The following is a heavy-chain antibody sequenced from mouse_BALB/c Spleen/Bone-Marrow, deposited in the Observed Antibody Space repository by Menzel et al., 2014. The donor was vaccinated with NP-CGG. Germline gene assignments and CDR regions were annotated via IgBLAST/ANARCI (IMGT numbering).Heavy chain of an antibody. CDR2: ISSAGST. D-gene: IGHD5-5*01. V-gene: IGHV5-6-5*01. CDR3: VRWTTYPLMDY. Sequence: DVKLVESGGDLVKPGGSLNLSCAASGFTFSNYAMSRVRQTPEKRLKWVASISSAGSTYYPDSVRGRFTISRDSARNILYLQMSSLRSEDSAMYYCVRWTTYPLMDYWGQGTSVTVSS. J-gene: IGHJ4*01. CDR1: GFTFSNYA.